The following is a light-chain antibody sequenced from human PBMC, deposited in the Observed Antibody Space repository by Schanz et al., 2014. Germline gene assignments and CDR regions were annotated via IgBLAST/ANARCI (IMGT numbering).Light chain of an antibody. V-gene: IGLV2-14*03. CDR3: CSYAGSYNFWV. CDR2: DVN. J-gene: IGLJ3*02. Sequence: QSALTQPASVSGSPGQSITLSCTGTSSDVGGYNYVSWYQHHPGKAPKFIIYDVNNRPSGVSNRFSGSKSGNTASLTISGLQSEDEADYYCCSYAGSYNFWVFGGGTKLTVL. CDR1: SSDVGGYNY.